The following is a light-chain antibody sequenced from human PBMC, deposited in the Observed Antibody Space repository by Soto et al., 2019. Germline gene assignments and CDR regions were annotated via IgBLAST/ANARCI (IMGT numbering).Light chain of an antibody. CDR1: QSVSSSY. J-gene: IGKJ2*01. V-gene: IGKV3-20*01. CDR2: GAS. CDR3: QQYGISPYT. Sequence: EIVLTQSPGTLSLSPGERATLSCRASQSVSSSYLAWYQQKPGQAPRLLIYGASSSATGIPDRFSGSGSGTDFTITISRLEHEDYAVYYCQQYGISPYTFGQGTKLEIK.